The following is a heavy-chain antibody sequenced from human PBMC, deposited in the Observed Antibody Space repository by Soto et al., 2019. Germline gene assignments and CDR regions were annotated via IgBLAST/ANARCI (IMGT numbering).Heavy chain of an antibody. V-gene: IGHV1-18*01. J-gene: IGHJ5*02. Sequence: ASVKGSCKASGYTFTRYGVSWVRQAPGQGLEWMGWISAYNGNTNYAQKLQGRVTMTTDTSTSTAYMELRSLRSDDTAVYYCARLDAMDPNWFDPWGQGTLVTVSS. CDR3: ARLDAMDPNWFDP. CDR1: GYTFTRYG. D-gene: IGHD5-18*01. CDR2: ISAYNGNT.